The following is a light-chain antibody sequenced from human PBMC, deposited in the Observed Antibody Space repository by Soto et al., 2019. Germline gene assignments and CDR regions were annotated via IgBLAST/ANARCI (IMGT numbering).Light chain of an antibody. CDR1: QGISSY. J-gene: IGKJ5*01. V-gene: IGKV1-8*01. Sequence: AIRMTQSPSSFSASTGNRVTITCRASQGISSYLASYQQKPGKAPKLLIYAASTLQSGVPSRFSGSGSGTDFTLPISYLQSEDFATYYCQQYYSYPITFGQGTRLEIK. CDR3: QQYYSYPIT. CDR2: AAS.